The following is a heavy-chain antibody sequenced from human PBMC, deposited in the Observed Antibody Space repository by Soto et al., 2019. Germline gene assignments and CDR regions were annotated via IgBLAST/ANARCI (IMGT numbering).Heavy chain of an antibody. Sequence: QVQLQQWGAGLLKPSETLSLTCAVYGGAFSGYYWSWIRQPPGKGLEWIGESNHSGSTNYNPSLKSRVTISVDPSKNQFSLKLSSVTAADTAVYYCARGLVRVDYWGQGTLVTVSS. CDR1: GGAFSGYY. D-gene: IGHD6-13*01. V-gene: IGHV4-34*01. CDR3: ARGLVRVDY. J-gene: IGHJ4*02. CDR2: SNHSGST.